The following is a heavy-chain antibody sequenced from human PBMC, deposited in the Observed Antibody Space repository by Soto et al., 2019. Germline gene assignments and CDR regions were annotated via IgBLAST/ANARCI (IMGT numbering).Heavy chain of an antibody. D-gene: IGHD3-22*01. CDR1: GFTFSSYA. CDR3: ARDLIDYYDSSGYYSHYYYYGMDV. Sequence: QPGGSLRLSCAASGFTFSSYAMHWVRQAPGEGLEWVAVISYDGSNKYYADSVKGRFTISRDNSKNTLYLQMNSLRAEDTAVYYCARDLIDYYDSSGYYSHYYYYGMDVWGQGTTVTVSS. CDR2: ISYDGSNK. J-gene: IGHJ6*02. V-gene: IGHV3-30-3*01.